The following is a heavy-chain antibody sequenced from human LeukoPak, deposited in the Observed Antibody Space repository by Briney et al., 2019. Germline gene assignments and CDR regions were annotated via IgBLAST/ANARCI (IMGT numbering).Heavy chain of an antibody. D-gene: IGHD3-9*01. CDR3: ARGSYYDILTGYFH. Sequence: ASVKVSCKASGYTFTSYGISWVRQAPGQGLEWMGCISAYNGDTNYAQKLQGRVTMATDTSTNTAYMELRSLRFDDTAVYYCARGSYYDILTGYFHWGQGTLVTVSS. V-gene: IGHV1-18*01. CDR1: GYTFTSYG. CDR2: ISAYNGDT. J-gene: IGHJ4*02.